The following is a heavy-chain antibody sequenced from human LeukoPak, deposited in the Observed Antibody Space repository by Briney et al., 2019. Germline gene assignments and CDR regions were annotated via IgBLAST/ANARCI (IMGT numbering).Heavy chain of an antibody. D-gene: IGHD6-19*01. CDR2: ISAYNGNT. J-gene: IGHJ6*02. CDR1: GYTFTSYG. Sequence: ASVKVSCKASGYTFTSYGISWVRQAPGQGLEWMGWISAYNGNTNYAQKLQGRVTMTTDTSTSTAYMELRSLRSDDTAVYYCARAPSIAVAGPCYYGMDVWGQGTTVTVSS. CDR3: ARAPSIAVAGPCYYGMDV. V-gene: IGHV1-18*01.